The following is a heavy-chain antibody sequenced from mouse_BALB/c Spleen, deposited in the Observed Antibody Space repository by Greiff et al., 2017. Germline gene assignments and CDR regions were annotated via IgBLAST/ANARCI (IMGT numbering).Heavy chain of an antibody. CDR1: GYTFTSYY. CDR3: TDGNGAY. V-gene: IGHV1S16*01. D-gene: IGHD2-1*01. CDR2: INPSNGGT. Sequence: VKLQESGAELVKPGASVKLSCKASGYTFTSYYMYWVKQRPGQGLEWIGEINPSNGGTNFNEKFKSKATLTVDKSSSTAYMQLSSLTSEDSAVYCDTDGNGAYWGQGTLVTVSA. J-gene: IGHJ3*01.